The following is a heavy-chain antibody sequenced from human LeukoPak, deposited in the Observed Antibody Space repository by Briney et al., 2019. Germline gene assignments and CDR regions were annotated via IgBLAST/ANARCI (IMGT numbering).Heavy chain of an antibody. CDR1: GFSFQYYW. CDR2: IKEDGTQK. Sequence: GGSLRLSCAASGFSFQYYWMAWVRQAPGMGLEWVAHIKEDGTQKFYVDSVRGRFTISKDDARNALYLQMNSLREEDTAIYYCVRGGWELDYWGQGTLVIVSS. D-gene: IGHD4-23*01. J-gene: IGHJ4*02. CDR3: VRGGWELDY. V-gene: IGHV3-7*01.